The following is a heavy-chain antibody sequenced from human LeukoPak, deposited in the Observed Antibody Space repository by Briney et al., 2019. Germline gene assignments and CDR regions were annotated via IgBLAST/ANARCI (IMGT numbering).Heavy chain of an antibody. V-gene: IGHV3-48*03. J-gene: IGHJ4*02. CDR3: ARVHYDSSGDPG. Sequence: GGSLRLSCAASGFTFSSYEMNWVRQAPGKGLEWVSYISSSGSTIYYADSVKGRFTISRDNAKNSLYLQMNSLRAEDTAVYYCARVHYDSSGDPGWGQGTLVTVSS. D-gene: IGHD3-22*01. CDR2: ISSSGSTI. CDR1: GFTFSSYE.